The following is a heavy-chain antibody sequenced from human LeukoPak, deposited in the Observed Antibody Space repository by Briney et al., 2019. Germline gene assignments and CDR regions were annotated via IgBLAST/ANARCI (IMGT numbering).Heavy chain of an antibody. J-gene: IGHJ4*02. D-gene: IGHD3-16*01. CDR1: GFTFTSYS. Sequence: GGSLRLSCAASGFTFTSYSMTWVRQAPGKGLEWVSSITSISTYFYYADSVRGRFTISRDNAKNSLYLQMNRVGAEDTAVYYCARGEDNADEYLREDYWGQGILVTVSS. CDR2: ITSISTYF. CDR3: ARGEDNADEYLREDY. V-gene: IGHV3-21*01.